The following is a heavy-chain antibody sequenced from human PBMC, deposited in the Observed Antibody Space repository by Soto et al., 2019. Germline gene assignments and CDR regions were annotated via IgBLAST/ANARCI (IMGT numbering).Heavy chain of an antibody. CDR3: ARSSYDDVLTGWSMDV. CDR2: ISHDGSKK. V-gene: IGHV3-30*09. J-gene: IGHJ6*02. Sequence: QVQLVESGGGVVQPGRSLRLSCAASGFIFSDYYMHWVRQAPGKGLEWVAVISHDGSKKYYADSVKGRFAISRDNSKNTRDPQMNSLRPDDTAVNYCARSSYDDVLTGWSMDVWGQGTMVTVSS. D-gene: IGHD3-9*01. CDR1: GFIFSDYY.